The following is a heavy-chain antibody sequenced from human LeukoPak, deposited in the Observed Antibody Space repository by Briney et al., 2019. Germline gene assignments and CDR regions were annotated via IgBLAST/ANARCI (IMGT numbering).Heavy chain of an antibody. CDR3: AALFSGY. Sequence: GGSLRLSCAVSGFPFSSSWMTWVRQAPGKGLEWLANIKHDGSDKFYVDSVKGRFTISRDNAKNSLSLQMSSLRAEDTAVYYCAALFSGYWGQGTLVTVSS. CDR1: GFPFSSSW. V-gene: IGHV3-7*01. CDR2: IKHDGSDK. D-gene: IGHD3-10*01. J-gene: IGHJ4*02.